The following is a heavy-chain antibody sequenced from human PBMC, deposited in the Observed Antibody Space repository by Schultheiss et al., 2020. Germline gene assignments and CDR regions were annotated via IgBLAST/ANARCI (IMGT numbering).Heavy chain of an antibody. V-gene: IGHV4-4*08. D-gene: IGHD5-12*01. J-gene: IGHJ4*02. CDR2: IYDSGIT. CDR1: GDSISTYY. Sequence: SETLSLTCSVSGDSISTYYWSWIRQPPGKGLEWIGYIYDSGITNYNPSLKSRITISVDTSKKELSLWLSSVTAADTAVYYCARGNLRFGFSVDYWGQGTLVTVSS. CDR3: ARGNLRFGFSVDY.